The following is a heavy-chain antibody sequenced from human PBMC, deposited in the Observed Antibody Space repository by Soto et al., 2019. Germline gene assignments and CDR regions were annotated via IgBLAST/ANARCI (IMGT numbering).Heavy chain of an antibody. CDR2: IFHSGDT. CDR1: GGSISSGGYY. CDR3: ASTTDYYYRYDP. J-gene: IGHJ5*02. D-gene: IGHD3-9*01. V-gene: IGHV4-39*02. Sequence: SETLSLTCTVSGGSISSGGYYWSWVRQPPGKGLEWIGEIFHSGDTNYNPSLKSRVTISLDKSRNHFSLKLNSVTAADTAVYYCASTTDYYYRYDPWGRRTLVTVSS.